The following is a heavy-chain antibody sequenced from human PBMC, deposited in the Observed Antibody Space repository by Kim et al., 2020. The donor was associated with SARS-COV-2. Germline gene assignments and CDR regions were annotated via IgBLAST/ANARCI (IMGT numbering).Heavy chain of an antibody. CDR3: ARSYYGDYVWANYYYGMDV. CDR2: MNAKSGNT. J-gene: IGHJ6*02. Sequence: ASVKVSCKASVYTFTSYDINWVRQATGQGLEWRGWMNAKSGNTGYEQKFQGRVTMTMNTSISTAYMELRSLRSEDTAMYYCARSYYGDYVWANYYYGMDVWGQGATITVAS. V-gene: IGHV1-8*01. D-gene: IGHD4-17*01. CDR1: VYTFTSYD.